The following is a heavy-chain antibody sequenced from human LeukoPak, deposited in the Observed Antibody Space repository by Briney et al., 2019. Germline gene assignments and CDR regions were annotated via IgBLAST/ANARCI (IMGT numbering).Heavy chain of an antibody. CDR1: GFTFTTHS. D-gene: IGHD6-13*01. CDR3: VRASGAAALDF. Sequence: GGSLRLSCVASGFTFTTHSMNWVRQAPGKGPEWVASINSGSSYISYTDSVKGRFTISRDNTEKSIYLQMNYLRVEGTALYYCVRASGAAALDFWGQGTLVTVTS. CDR2: INSGSSYI. V-gene: IGHV3-21*01. J-gene: IGHJ4*02.